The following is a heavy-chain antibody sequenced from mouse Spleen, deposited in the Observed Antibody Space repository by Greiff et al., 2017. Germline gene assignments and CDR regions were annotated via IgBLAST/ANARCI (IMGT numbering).Heavy chain of an antibody. Sequence: EVQLVESGGGLVQPGGSLSLSCAASGFTFTDYYMSWVRQPPGKALEWLGFIRNKANGYTTEYSASVKGRFTISRDNSQSILYLQMNALRAEDSATYYCARHLTGYFDYWGQGTTLTVSS. V-gene: IGHV7-3*01. CDR3: ARHLTGYFDY. CDR1: GFTFTDYY. J-gene: IGHJ2*01. D-gene: IGHD4-1*01. CDR2: IRNKANGYTT.